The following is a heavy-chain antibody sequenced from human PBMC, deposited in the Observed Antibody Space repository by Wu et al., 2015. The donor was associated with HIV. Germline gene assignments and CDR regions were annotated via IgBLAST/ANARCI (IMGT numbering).Heavy chain of an antibody. Sequence: QVQLVQSGAEVKKPGSSVKVSCRASGNTFRNHAITWVRQAPGQGLEWMGRIIPISDTANYAQRFQGRVTITADKPTNTAYMELSSLRSDDTAVYYCATTITGTTSYYFDYWGQGTLVTVSS. CDR3: ATTITGTTSYYFDY. CDR2: IIPISDTA. CDR1: GNTFRNHA. V-gene: IGHV1-69*13. J-gene: IGHJ4*02. D-gene: IGHD1-7*01.